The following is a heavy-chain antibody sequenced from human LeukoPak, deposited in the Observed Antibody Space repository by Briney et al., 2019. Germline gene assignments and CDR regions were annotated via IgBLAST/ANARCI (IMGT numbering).Heavy chain of an antibody. Sequence: SETLSLTCTVSGGSISSGSYYWSWIRQPAGKGLEWIGRIQTSGSTNYNPSLRSRVTISVDTSKNQFSLKLSSVTAADTAVYYCARLESPGSSTQFDYWGQGTLVTVSS. CDR1: GGSISSGSYY. J-gene: IGHJ4*02. D-gene: IGHD2-15*01. CDR2: IQTSGST. CDR3: ARLESPGSSTQFDY. V-gene: IGHV4-61*02.